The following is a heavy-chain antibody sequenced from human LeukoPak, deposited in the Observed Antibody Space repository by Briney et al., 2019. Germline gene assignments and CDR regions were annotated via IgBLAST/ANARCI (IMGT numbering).Heavy chain of an antibody. CDR3: ARVSRYCSSTSCRILDY. J-gene: IGHJ4*02. V-gene: IGHV1-2*02. D-gene: IGHD2-2*01. CDR2: INPNSGGT. CDR1: GYTFTGYY. Sequence: ASVKVSCKASGYTFTGYYMHWVRQAPGQGLEWKGWINPNSGGTNYAQKFQGRVTMTRDTSISTAYMGLSRLRSDDTAVYYCARVSRYCSSTSCRILDYWGQGTLVTVSS.